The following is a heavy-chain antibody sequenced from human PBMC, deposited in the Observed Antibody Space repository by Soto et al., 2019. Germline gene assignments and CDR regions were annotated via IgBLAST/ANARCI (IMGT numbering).Heavy chain of an antibody. Sequence: EVQLVESGGGLVQPGRSLRLSCAASGFTFDDYAMHWVRQAPGKGLEWVSGISWNSGSIGYADSVKGRFTISRDNAKNSLYLQMNSLRAEDTALYYCAKDVMVRGVYPLYYFDYWGQGTLVTVSS. V-gene: IGHV3-9*01. J-gene: IGHJ4*02. CDR2: ISWNSGSI. D-gene: IGHD3-10*01. CDR1: GFTFDDYA. CDR3: AKDVMVRGVYPLYYFDY.